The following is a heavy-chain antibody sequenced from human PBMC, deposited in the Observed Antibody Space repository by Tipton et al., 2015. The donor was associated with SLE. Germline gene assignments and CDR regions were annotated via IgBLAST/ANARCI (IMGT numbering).Heavy chain of an antibody. CDR2: VFDTGYT. CDR3: ARQDLGRAATLTFDI. CDR1: GGPIRNSPYY. J-gene: IGHJ4*02. D-gene: IGHD6-25*01. V-gene: IGHV4-39*01. Sequence: GLVKPSETLSLTCHVAGGPIRNSPYYWAWIRQTRGKRLEWIGSVFDTGYTAYNPSLEGRVSISVDTSDNEFSLKLSSVTAADTAVYFCARQDLGRAATLTFDIWGLGTLVTVSS.